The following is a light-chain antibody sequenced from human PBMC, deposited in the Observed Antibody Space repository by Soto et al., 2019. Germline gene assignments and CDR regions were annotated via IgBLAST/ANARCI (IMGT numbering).Light chain of an antibody. J-gene: IGKJ1*01. CDR2: DAS. Sequence: DIPMTQSPSTLSASVGDRVTITCRASQSISSWLAWYQQKPGKAPKLLIYDASSLESGVPSGFSGSGSGTEFTLTIISLQPDDFATYYCQEYNSLGTFGQGTKVENK. V-gene: IGKV1-5*01. CDR1: QSISSW. CDR3: QEYNSLGT.